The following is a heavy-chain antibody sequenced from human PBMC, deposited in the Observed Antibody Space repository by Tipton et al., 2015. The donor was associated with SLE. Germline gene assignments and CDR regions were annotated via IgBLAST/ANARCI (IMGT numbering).Heavy chain of an antibody. D-gene: IGHD3-22*01. CDR2: IYADGST. V-gene: IGHV3-53*05. CDR1: GFTVSNNF. J-gene: IGHJ4*02. Sequence: SLRLSCAASGFTVSNNFMTWVRQAPGQGLEWVTVIYADGSTYYAHSVEGRFTVSRDSSKDTLALQMNSLRAEDTAVYYCAKGPRYFYESSGYITDWGQGTLVTVSS. CDR3: AKGPRYFYESSGYITD.